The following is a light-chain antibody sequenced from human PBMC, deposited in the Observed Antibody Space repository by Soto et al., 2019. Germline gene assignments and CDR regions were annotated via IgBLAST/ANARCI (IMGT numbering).Light chain of an antibody. V-gene: IGLV2-14*02. CDR3: SSYTSSSTLV. J-gene: IGLJ3*02. Sequence: QSVLTQPASVSGSPGQSITISCTGTSSDVGSYNLVSWYQQHPGKAPKLMIYEANKRPSGVSDRFSGSKSGNTASLTISGLQAEDEADYYCSSYTSSSTLVFGGGTKLTVL. CDR1: SSDVGSYNL. CDR2: EAN.